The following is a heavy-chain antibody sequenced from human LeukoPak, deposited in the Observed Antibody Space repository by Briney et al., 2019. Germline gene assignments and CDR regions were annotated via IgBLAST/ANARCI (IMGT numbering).Heavy chain of an antibody. CDR1: GLTFSSYG. J-gene: IGHJ3*02. Sequence: GSLRLSCAASGLTFSSYGMHWVRQAPGKGLEWVAVISYDGSNKYYADSVKGRFTISRDNSKNTLYLQMNSLRAEDTAVYYCAKLGINYGDAFDIWGQGTMVTVSS. V-gene: IGHV3-30*18. CDR3: AKLGINYGDAFDI. CDR2: ISYDGSNK. D-gene: IGHD4-11*01.